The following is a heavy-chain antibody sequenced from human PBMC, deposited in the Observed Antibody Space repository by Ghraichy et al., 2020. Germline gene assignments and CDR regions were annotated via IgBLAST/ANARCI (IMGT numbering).Heavy chain of an antibody. J-gene: IGHJ4*02. D-gene: IGHD6-19*01. CDR1: GFSFSSYA. Sequence: GALRLSCAASGFSFSSYAMSWVRQAPGKGLEWVSAISGGGGTTYYADSVKGRFTISRDNSKNTLYLQMSSLRAEDTAVYYCAKGRYNSGWNYFDYWGQGTLVSVSS. V-gene: IGHV3-23*01. CDR3: AKGRYNSGWNYFDY. CDR2: ISGGGGTT.